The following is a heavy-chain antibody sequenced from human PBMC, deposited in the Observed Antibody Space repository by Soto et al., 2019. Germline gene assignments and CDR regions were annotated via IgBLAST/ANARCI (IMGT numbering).Heavy chain of an antibody. CDR3: PRRFLKWGDAFDV. V-gene: IGHV1-46*04. Sequence: ASVKVSCKASGYTFTSYYMHWVRRAPGQGLEWMGIINPSGGSTSYAQKLQGRVTMTRDTSTSTVYMELSSLRSEDTAVYYCPRRFLKWGDAFDVWGKGTKVNVSS. J-gene: IGHJ3*01. CDR1: GYTFTSYY. D-gene: IGHD3-3*01. CDR2: INPSGGST.